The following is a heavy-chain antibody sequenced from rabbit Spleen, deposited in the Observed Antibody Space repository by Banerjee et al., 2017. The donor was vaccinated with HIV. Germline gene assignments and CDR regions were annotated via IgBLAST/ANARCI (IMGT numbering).Heavy chain of an antibody. Sequence: LEESGGGLVKPGGTLTLTCTVSGFSFSSNWICWVRQAPGKGLEWIACIYGDRSGSTYYANWAKGRFTISRTSSTTVTLQMSSLTAADTATYFCARDSAGREDFNLWGPGTLVTVS. CDR2: IYGDRSGST. V-gene: IGHV1S45*01. CDR3: ARDSAGREDFNL. J-gene: IGHJ4*01. D-gene: IGHD4-2*01. CDR1: GFSFSSNW.